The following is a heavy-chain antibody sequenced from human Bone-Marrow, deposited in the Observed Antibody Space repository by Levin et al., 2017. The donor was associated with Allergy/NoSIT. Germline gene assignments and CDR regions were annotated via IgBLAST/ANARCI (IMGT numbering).Heavy chain of an antibody. J-gene: IGHJ4*02. CDR1: GGSISSGTYY. CDR2: IHYTGST. Sequence: ASETLSLTCIVSGGSISSGTYYWSWIRQLPGQGLDWIGYIHYTGSTYYNPSLGSRLSMSVDTSMDHFSLRLNSVTAADTAVYYCARGRWKVANFDFWGQGILVTVSS. CDR3: ARGRWKVANFDF. D-gene: IGHD1-1*01. V-gene: IGHV4-31*03.